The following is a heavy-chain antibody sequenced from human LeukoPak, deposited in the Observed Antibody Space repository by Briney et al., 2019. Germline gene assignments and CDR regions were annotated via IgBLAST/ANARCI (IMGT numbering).Heavy chain of an antibody. Sequence: PGGSLRLSCAASGFTFTSYAMSWVRQAPGKGLEWVSGISGSGGSTYYADSVKGRFTISRDNSKNTLYLQLNSLTAEDTAVYYCAKEGLYCSSTSCYVENWGQGPLVTVSS. CDR2: ISGSGGST. V-gene: IGHV3-23*01. CDR3: AKEGLYCSSTSCYVEN. J-gene: IGHJ4*02. D-gene: IGHD2-2*01. CDR1: GFTFTSYA.